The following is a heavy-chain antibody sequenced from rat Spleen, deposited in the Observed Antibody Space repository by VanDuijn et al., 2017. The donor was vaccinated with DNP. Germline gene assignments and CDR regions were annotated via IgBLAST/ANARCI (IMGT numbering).Heavy chain of an antibody. V-gene: IGHV5-29*01. CDR2: ITYDGTRT. D-gene: IGHD4-3*01. CDR3: ARRHSGFDY. CDR1: GFTFSDYY. Sequence: EVQLVESDGGLVQPGRSLKLSCVASGFTFSDYYMAWVRQAPTKGLEWVATITYDGTRTFYRDSVRGRFTISRDNAKSTLYLQMDSLRSEDTATYYCARRHSGFDYWGQGVMVTVSS. J-gene: IGHJ2*01.